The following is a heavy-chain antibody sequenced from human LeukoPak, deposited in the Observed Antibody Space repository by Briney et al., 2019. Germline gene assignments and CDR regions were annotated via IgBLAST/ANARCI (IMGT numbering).Heavy chain of an antibody. CDR1: GFTVSSNY. Sequence: GGSLRLSCAASGFTVSSNYMSWVRQAPGKGLEWVSVIYSGGSTYYADSVKGRFTISRDNSKNTLYLQMNSLRAEDTAVYYCARAISRRDYYYDYWGQGTLVTVSS. V-gene: IGHV3-53*01. CDR2: IYSGGST. D-gene: IGHD2-21*02. J-gene: IGHJ4*02. CDR3: ARAISRRDYYYDY.